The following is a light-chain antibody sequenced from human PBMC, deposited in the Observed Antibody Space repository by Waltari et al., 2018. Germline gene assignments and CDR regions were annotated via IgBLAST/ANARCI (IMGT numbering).Light chain of an antibody. J-gene: IGLJ3*02. CDR3: ATWDDSLNGRV. CDR2: NNY. V-gene: IGLV1-44*01. CDR1: SSNIGSNT. Sequence: QSVLTQSPSASGTPGQRVSMSCSGSSSNIGSNTVNWYQQLPGTAPKLLIYNNYTRPSGVPDRFSGSKSGPSASLAISGLQSEDEADYYCATWDDSLNGRVFGGGTKLTVL.